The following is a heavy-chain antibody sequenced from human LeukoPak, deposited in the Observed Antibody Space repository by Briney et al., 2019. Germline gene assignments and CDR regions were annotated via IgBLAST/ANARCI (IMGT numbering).Heavy chain of an antibody. J-gene: IGHJ6*02. D-gene: IGHD6-19*01. CDR3: ARVTRSTIAVAVGHYYYYGMDV. V-gene: IGHV3-7*01. CDR2: IKQDGSEK. CDR1: GFTFSSYW. Sequence: GGSLRLSCAASGFTFSSYWMSWVRQAPGKGLEWVANIKQDGSEKYYVDSVKGRFTISRDNAKNSLYLQMNSLRAEDTAVYYCARVTRSTIAVAVGHYYYYGMDVWGQGTTVTVSS.